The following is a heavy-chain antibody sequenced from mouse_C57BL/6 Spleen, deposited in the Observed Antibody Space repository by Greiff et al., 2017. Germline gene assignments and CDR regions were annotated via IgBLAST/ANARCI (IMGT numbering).Heavy chain of an antibody. J-gene: IGHJ4*01. CDR3: ARFRTLYYAMDY. V-gene: IGHV1-52*01. CDR2: IDPSDSET. CDR1: GYTFTSYW. D-gene: IGHD5-1*01. Sequence: VKLQQPGAELVRPGSSVKLSCKASGYTFTSYWMHWVKQRPIQGLEWIGNIDPSDSETHYNQKFKDKATLTVDKSSSTAYMQLSSLTSEDSAVYYCARFRTLYYAMDYWGQGTSVTVSS.